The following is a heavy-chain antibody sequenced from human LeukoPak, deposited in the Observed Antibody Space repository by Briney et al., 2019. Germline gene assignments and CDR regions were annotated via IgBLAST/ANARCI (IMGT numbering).Heavy chain of an antibody. Sequence: PSETLSLTCTVYGGSFSGYYWSWIRQPPGRGLEWIGEINHSGSINYNPSLKSRVTISVDTSKNQFSLKLSSVTATDTAVYYCARAGYSGSDFSVWGKGTTVTVSS. D-gene: IGHD5-12*01. J-gene: IGHJ6*04. CDR1: GGSFSGYY. V-gene: IGHV4-34*01. CDR2: INHSGSI. CDR3: ARAGYSGSDFSV.